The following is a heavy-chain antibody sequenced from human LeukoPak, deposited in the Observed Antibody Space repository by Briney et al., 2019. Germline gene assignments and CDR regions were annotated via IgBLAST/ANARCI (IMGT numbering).Heavy chain of an antibody. CDR1: GYTFTGYY. D-gene: IGHD2-2*01. CDR3: ARDHCSSTSCLRGPTSPFDY. Sequence: GASVKVSCKASGYTFTGYYMHWVRQAPGQGLEWMGWINPNSGGTNYAQKFQGWVTMTRDTSISTAYMELSRLRSDDTAVYYCARDHCSSTSCLRGPTSPFDYWGQGTLVTVSS. J-gene: IGHJ4*02. V-gene: IGHV1-2*04. CDR2: INPNSGGT.